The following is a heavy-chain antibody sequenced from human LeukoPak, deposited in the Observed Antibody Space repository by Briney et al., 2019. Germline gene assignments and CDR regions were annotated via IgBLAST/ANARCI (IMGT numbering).Heavy chain of an antibody. J-gene: IGHJ4*02. D-gene: IGHD2-2*01. CDR1: GYTLTALA. CDR3: ARAIRNQLLSDY. CDR2: FDSEEYDT. Sequence: ASVKVSCKVSGYTLTALALHWVRQAPGKGFEWIGGFDSEEYDTFYAQKFQGRVTMTEDTSTDTAYMELSSLYFEDTAVYYCARAIRNQLLSDYWGQGSLVTVSS. V-gene: IGHV1-24*01.